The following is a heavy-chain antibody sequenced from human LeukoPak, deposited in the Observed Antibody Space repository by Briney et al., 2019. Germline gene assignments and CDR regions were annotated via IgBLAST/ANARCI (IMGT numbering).Heavy chain of an antibody. CDR1: GFTFSNNG. V-gene: IGHV3-30*02. D-gene: IGHD6-6*01. Sequence: GGPLRLSCAASGFTFSNNGMHWVRQAPGKGLEWVAFIRYDGSNKYYAVSVKGRFTISRDNSKNTLYLQMNSLRAEDTAVYHCATRHSSSSGVDYWGQGTLVTVSS. CDR2: IRYDGSNK. J-gene: IGHJ4*02. CDR3: ATRHSSSSGVDY.